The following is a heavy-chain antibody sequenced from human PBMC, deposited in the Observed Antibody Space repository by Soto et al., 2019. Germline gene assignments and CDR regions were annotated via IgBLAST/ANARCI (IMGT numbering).Heavy chain of an antibody. J-gene: IGHJ4*02. D-gene: IGHD6-19*01. V-gene: IGHV1-8*01. CDR3: AMVYSRGWSLPDD. CDR2: MNPNSGNT. Sequence: ASVKVYCKASGYTFTSYDINWVRQATGQGLEWMGWMNPNSGNTGYAQKFQGRVTMTRNTSISTAYMELSSLRSEDTAVYYWAMVYSRGWSLPDDWGPGTLLTGSS. CDR1: GYTFTSYD.